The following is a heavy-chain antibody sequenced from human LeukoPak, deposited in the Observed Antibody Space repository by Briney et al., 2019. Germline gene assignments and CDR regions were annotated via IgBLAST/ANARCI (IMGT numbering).Heavy chain of an antibody. CDR2: IWYDGSKK. D-gene: IGHD3-22*01. CDR3: AKDMSLYYYDTNGSFDY. V-gene: IGHV3-30*02. Sequence: QTGGSLRLSCAASGFTFSNYGMHWVRQAPAKGLEGVAIIWYDGSKKYYADSVKGRSTISRDNSKNTLYLQMNSLRAEDTALYYCAKDMSLYYYDTNGSFDYWGQGTLVTVSS. CDR1: GFTFSNYG. J-gene: IGHJ4*02.